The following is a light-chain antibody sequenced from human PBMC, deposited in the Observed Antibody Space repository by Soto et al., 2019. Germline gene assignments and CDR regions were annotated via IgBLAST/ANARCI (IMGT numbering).Light chain of an antibody. CDR1: SSDVGTYNY. Sequence: QSALTQPASVSGSPGQSITISCTGTSSDVGTYNYVSWYQQHPGKAPKLMIYDVSNRPSGVSDRFSGSKSGNTASLTISGLQAEDEADYYCSSYISRSTSVVFGGGTKVTVL. CDR2: DVS. J-gene: IGLJ2*01. CDR3: SSYISRSTSVV. V-gene: IGLV2-14*01.